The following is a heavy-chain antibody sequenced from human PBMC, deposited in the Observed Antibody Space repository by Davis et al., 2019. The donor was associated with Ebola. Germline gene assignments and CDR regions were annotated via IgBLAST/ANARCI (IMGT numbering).Heavy chain of an antibody. CDR3: ARDPTSGSYDYYGMDV. CDR1: GFTFSSYS. V-gene: IGHV3-48*04. D-gene: IGHD1-26*01. J-gene: IGHJ6*02. CDR2: ISSSGSTI. Sequence: GESLKISCAASGFTFSSYSMNWVRQAPGKGLEWVSYISSSGSTIYYADSVKGRFTISRDNAKNSLYLQMNSLRAEDTAVYYCARDPTSGSYDYYGMDVWGQGTTVTVSS.